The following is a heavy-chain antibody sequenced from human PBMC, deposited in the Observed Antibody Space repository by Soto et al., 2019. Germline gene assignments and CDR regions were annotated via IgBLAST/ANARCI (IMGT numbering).Heavy chain of an antibody. Sequence: GGSLRLSCAASGFTVSSNYMSWVRQAPGKGLEWVSVIYSGGSTYYADSVKGRFTISRDNSKNTLYLQMNSLRAEDTAVYYCASGGGFSSFSSRRLNWFDPWGQGTLVTVSS. CDR1: GFTVSSNY. CDR2: IYSGGST. J-gene: IGHJ5*02. D-gene: IGHD6-13*01. CDR3: ASGGGFSSFSSRRLNWFDP. V-gene: IGHV3-66*01.